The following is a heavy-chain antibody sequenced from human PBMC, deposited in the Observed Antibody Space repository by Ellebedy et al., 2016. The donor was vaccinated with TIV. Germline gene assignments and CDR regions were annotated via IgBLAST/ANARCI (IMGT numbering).Heavy chain of an antibody. V-gene: IGHV1-18*01. J-gene: IGHJ6*03. CDR3: ARGAESSGWYGYYYYMDV. Sequence: ASVNVSCKASGGTFSSYAISWVRQAPGQGLEWMGWISAYNGNTNYAQKLQGRVTMTTDTSTSTAYMELRSLRSDDTAVYYCARGAESSGWYGYYYYMDVWGKGTTVTVSS. CDR2: ISAYNGNT. D-gene: IGHD6-19*01. CDR1: GGTFSSYA.